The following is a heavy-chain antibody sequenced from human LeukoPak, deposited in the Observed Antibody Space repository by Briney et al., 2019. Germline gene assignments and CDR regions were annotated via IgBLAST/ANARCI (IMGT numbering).Heavy chain of an antibody. CDR1: GFTFSSHW. J-gene: IGHJ4*02. CDR2: IKQDGSEK. V-gene: IGHV3-7*01. Sequence: GGSLRLSCAASGFTFSSHWMNWVRQGPGKGLEWVANIKQDGSEKYYVDSVKGRFTISRDNAKNSLYLQMNSLRAEDTAVYYCARDPDGYNYFDYWGQGTLVTVSS. D-gene: IGHD5-24*01. CDR3: ARDPDGYNYFDY.